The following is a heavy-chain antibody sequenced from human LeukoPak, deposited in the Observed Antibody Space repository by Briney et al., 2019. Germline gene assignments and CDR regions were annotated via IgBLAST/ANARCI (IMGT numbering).Heavy chain of an antibody. Sequence: ASVKVSCKASGYTFTSYGISWVRQAPGQGLEWMGCISAYNSNTNYAQKLKGRVTMTTDTSKSTAYMELRSLRSDDTAVYYCARDRDAAFEWLVDYYYGMDVWGQGTTVTVSS. CDR2: ISAYNSNT. CDR1: GYTFTSYG. CDR3: ARDRDAAFEWLVDYYYGMDV. V-gene: IGHV1-18*01. J-gene: IGHJ6*02. D-gene: IGHD3-3*01.